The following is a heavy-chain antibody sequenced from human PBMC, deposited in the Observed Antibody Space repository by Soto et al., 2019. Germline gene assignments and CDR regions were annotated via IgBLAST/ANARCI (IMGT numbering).Heavy chain of an antibody. CDR2: IYWDDDK. CDR3: AHRNYGDYDRWFDP. CDR1: GFSLSTSGVG. V-gene: IGHV2-5*02. J-gene: IGHJ5*02. D-gene: IGHD4-17*01. Sequence: SGPTLVKPTQTLTLTCTFSGFSLSTSGVGVGWIRQPPGKALEWLALIYWDDDKRYSPSLKSRLTITKDTSKNQVVLTMTNMDPVDTATYYCAHRNYGDYDRWFDPWGQGTLVTVSS.